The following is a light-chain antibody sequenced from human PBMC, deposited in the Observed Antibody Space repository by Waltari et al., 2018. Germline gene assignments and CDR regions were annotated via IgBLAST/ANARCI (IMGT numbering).Light chain of an antibody. V-gene: IGKV1-33*01. CDR1: QDISNY. CDR3: QRYDNLPVFA. CDR2: DAS. J-gene: IGKJ3*01. Sequence: IQMIQSPSSLPASVGDSVTITCQASQDISNYLNWYQQKPGKAPNLLIRDASKLETGVPSRFSGSQSGTHFTLIISSLQPEDVATYYCQRYDNLPVFAFGPGTKVDIK.